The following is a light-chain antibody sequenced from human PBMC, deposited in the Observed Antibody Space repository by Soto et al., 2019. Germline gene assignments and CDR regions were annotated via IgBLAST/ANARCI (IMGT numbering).Light chain of an antibody. CDR2: GAS. V-gene: IGKV1-9*01. CDR3: QQVHDYPIT. Sequence: DIQLTQSPSFLSASVGDRVTVTCRSSQDISSYLAWYQQKPGKAPKVLIYGASTLQSGVPPRFGGSGSGTAFTLTISGLQPEDFANYFCQQVHDYPITFGGGTKVDIK. J-gene: IGKJ4*01. CDR1: QDISSY.